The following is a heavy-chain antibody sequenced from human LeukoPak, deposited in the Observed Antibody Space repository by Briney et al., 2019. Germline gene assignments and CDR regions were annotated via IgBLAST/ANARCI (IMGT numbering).Heavy chain of an antibody. V-gene: IGHV3-23*01. CDR1: GFTFSSYA. J-gene: IGHJ4*02. Sequence: GGSLRLSCAASGFTFSSYAMSWVRQAPGKGLEWVSAISGSGGSTYYADSVKGRFTISRDNSKNTLYLQMNSLRAEDTAVYYCARSPRGYSFYFDYWGQGTLVTVSS. CDR2: ISGSGGST. D-gene: IGHD3-22*01. CDR3: ARSPRGYSFYFDY.